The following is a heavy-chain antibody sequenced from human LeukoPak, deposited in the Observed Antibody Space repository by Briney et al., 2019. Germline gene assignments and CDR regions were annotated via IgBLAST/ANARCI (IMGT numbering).Heavy chain of an antibody. CDR3: AKDISFGDSSGYVDY. D-gene: IGHD3-22*01. CDR1: GFTFDDYA. J-gene: IGHJ4*02. Sequence: PGGSLRLSCAASGFTFDDYAMHWVRHAPGKGLEWVSGISWNSGSIGYADSVKGRFTISRDNAKNSLYLQMNSLRAEDTALYYCAKDISFGDSSGYVDYWGQGTLVTVSS. V-gene: IGHV3-9*01. CDR2: ISWNSGSI.